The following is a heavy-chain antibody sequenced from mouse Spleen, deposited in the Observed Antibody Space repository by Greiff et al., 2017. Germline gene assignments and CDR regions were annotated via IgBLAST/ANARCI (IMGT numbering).Heavy chain of an antibody. D-gene: IGHD1-1*01. Sequence: EVKVVESGGGLVKLGGSLKLSCAASGFTFSSYAMSWVRQTPEKRLEWVATISSGGGNTYYPDSVKGRFTISRDNAKNTLYLQMSSLKSEDTAMYYCARWGYYGSSPIAMDYWGQGTSVTVSS. CDR3: ARWGYYGSSPIAMDY. J-gene: IGHJ4*01. CDR2: ISSGGGNT. CDR1: GFTFSSYA. V-gene: IGHV5-9*04.